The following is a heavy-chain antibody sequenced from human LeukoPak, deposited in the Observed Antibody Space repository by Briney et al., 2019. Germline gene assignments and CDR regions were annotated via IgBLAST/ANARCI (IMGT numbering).Heavy chain of an antibody. CDR2: IKNDGAVK. Sequence: GGSLRLSCAASGLTFSSHAMSWVRQAPGKGLEWVANIKNDGAVKNYVDSVKGRFTISRDNAKNSLYLQMNSLRAEDTAVYYCAKDSYSEGDFWGQGVLVTVSS. J-gene: IGHJ4*02. CDR3: AKDSYSEGDF. V-gene: IGHV3-7*01. CDR1: GLTFSSHA. D-gene: IGHD5-12*01.